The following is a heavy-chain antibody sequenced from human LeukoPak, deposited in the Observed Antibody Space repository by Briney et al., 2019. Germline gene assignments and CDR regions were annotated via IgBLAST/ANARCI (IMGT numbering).Heavy chain of an antibody. D-gene: IGHD3-22*01. CDR3: ARLQYISGYYWNWYFDL. V-gene: IGHV4-59*01. CDR2: IYFSGTT. J-gene: IGHJ2*01. Sequence: SETLSLTCTVSGDSISSYYWSWMRQPPGKGLEWIGYIYFSGTTYYNPSLKSRVTISVDTSKNQFSLQLSSVTAADTAVYYCARLQYISGYYWNWYFDLWGRGTLVTVSS. CDR1: GDSISSYY.